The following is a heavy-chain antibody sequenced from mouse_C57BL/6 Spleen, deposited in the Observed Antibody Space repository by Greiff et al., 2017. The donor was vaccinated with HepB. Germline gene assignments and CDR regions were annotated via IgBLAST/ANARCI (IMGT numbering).Heavy chain of an antibody. Sequence: QVQLQQPGAELVMPGASVKLSCKASGYTFTSYWMHWVKQRPGQGLEWIGEIDPSDSYTNYNQKFKGKSTLTVDKSSSTAYMQLSSLTSEDSAVYYCARSLITTVYYFDYWGQGTTLTVSS. CDR1: GYTFTSYW. V-gene: IGHV1-69*01. D-gene: IGHD1-1*01. J-gene: IGHJ2*01. CDR3: ARSLITTVYYFDY. CDR2: IDPSDSYT.